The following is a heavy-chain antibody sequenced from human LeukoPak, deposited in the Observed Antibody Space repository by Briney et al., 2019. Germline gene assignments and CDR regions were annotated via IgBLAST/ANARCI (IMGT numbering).Heavy chain of an antibody. CDR1: GFTFGDYA. CDR3: TREGAAAAYGMDV. Sequence: GGSLRLSCTASGFTFGDYAVSWVRRAPGRGLEWVGLIRRRAFGETADYAASVKGRFTISRDDSKSIAYLQMNSLKTEDTAVYYCTREGAAAAYGMDVWGQETTVTVSS. D-gene: IGHD6-13*01. V-gene: IGHV3-49*04. CDR2: IRRRAFGETA. J-gene: IGHJ6*02.